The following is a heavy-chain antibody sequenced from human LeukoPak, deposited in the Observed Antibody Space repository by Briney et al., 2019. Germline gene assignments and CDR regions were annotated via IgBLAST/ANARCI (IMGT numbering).Heavy chain of an antibody. CDR1: GGSISSYY. D-gene: IGHD4-23*01. J-gene: IGHJ4*02. V-gene: IGHV4-59*08. CDR3: ARSAFYGGTIY. CDR2: IYYSGST. Sequence: SETLSLTCTVSGGSISSYYWSWIRQPPGKGLEWIGYIYYSGSTNYNPSLKSRVTISVDTSKNQFSLKLSSVTAADTAVYYCARSAFYGGTIYWGQGTLVTVSS.